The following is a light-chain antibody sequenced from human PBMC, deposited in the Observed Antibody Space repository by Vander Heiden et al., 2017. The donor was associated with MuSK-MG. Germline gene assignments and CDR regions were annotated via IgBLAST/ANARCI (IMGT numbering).Light chain of an antibody. CDR1: SIGSIS. V-gene: IGLV3-21*04. CDR3: QVWDSDTDHVV. CDR2: YDD. J-gene: IGLJ2*01. Sequence: SYVLTQPPSVSVAPGQTATIPGGGDSIGSISVHWYQQKPGQAPVLVIFYDDQRPSGVSDRFSGSNSGNTATLTISGVEAGDEADYYCQVWDSDTDHVVFGGGSTLTVL.